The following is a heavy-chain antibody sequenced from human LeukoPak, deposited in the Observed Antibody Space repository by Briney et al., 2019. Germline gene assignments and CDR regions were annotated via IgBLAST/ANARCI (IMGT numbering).Heavy chain of an antibody. CDR1: GYSISSGYY. Sequence: PSETLSLTCTVSGYSISSGYYWGWIRQPPGKGLEWIGSIYHSGSTYYNPSLKSRVTISVDTSKNQFSLKLSSVTAADTAVYYCASGGSFTEYFQHWGQGTLVTVSS. V-gene: IGHV4-38-2*02. CDR2: IYHSGST. CDR3: ASGGSFTEYFQH. J-gene: IGHJ1*01. D-gene: IGHD1-26*01.